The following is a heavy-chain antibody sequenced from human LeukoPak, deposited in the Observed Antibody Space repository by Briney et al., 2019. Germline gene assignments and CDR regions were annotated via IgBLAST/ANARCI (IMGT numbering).Heavy chain of an antibody. Sequence: ASVKVSCKASGYTFTSYGISWVRQAPGQGLEWMGWISANDGNTDYPQKLQGRVTMTTDTSTSTAYMELRSLRSDDAAVYYCARESHVTREDYWGQGTLVTVSS. J-gene: IGHJ4*02. CDR2: ISANDGNT. CDR1: GYTFTSYG. V-gene: IGHV1-18*01. D-gene: IGHD3-10*01. CDR3: ARESHVTREDY.